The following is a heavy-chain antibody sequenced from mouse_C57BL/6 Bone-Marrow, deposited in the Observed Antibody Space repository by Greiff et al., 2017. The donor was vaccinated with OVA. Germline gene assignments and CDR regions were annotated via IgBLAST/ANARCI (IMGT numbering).Heavy chain of an antibody. CDR2: ITHSGET. D-gene: IGHD2-10*02. J-gene: IGHJ3*01. CDR3: AGDRSSIPFAY. CDR1: GFPITSGYY. V-gene: IGHV12-3*01. Sequence: VNLVESGPGLVKPSQSLFLTCSITGFPITSGYYWIWIRQSPGKPLEWMGYITHSGETFYNPSLQSPISITRETSKNQFFLQLNSVTTEDTAMYYCAGDRSSIPFAYWGQGTLVTVSA.